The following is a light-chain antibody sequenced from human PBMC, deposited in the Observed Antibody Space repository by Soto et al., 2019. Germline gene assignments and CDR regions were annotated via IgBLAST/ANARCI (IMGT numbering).Light chain of an antibody. Sequence: EIVLTQSPATLSLSPGERATLSCGAGQSLSNNYLAWYQPKPGLAPRLLIYDASSRAPGIPDRFSGSGSGTAFTLTITRLEPLHFALYYCQHYDGSPFMYTFGQGTTLE. CDR2: DAS. J-gene: IGKJ2*01. CDR1: QSLSNNY. V-gene: IGKV3D-20*01. CDR3: QHYDGSPFMYT.